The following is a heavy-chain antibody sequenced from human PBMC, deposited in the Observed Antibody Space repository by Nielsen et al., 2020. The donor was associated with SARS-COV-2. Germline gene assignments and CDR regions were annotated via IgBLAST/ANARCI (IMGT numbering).Heavy chain of an antibody. CDR1: GFTFSSYG. CDR3: ARDRIVGASVGMDV. D-gene: IGHD1-26*01. CDR2: IWYDGSNK. Sequence: GESLKISCAASGFTFSSYGMHWVRQAPGKGLEWVAVIWYDGSNKYYADSVKGRFTISRDNSKNTLYLQMNSLRAEDTAVYYCARDRIVGASVGMDVWGQGTTVTVSS. V-gene: IGHV3-33*01. J-gene: IGHJ6*02.